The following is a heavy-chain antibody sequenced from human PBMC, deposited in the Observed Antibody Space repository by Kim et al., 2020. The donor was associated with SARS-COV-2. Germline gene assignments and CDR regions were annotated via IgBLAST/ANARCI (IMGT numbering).Heavy chain of an antibody. CDR3: AREKVAAAGEWGAFDI. D-gene: IGHD6-13*01. CDR2: IYSGGST. V-gene: IGHV3-53*01. J-gene: IGHJ3*02. Sequence: GGSLRLSCAASGFTVSSNYMSWVRQAPGKGLEWVSVIYSGGSTYYADSVKGRFTISRDNSKNTLYLQMNSLRAEDTAVYYCAREKVAAAGEWGAFDIWGQGTMVTVSS. CDR1: GFTVSSNY.